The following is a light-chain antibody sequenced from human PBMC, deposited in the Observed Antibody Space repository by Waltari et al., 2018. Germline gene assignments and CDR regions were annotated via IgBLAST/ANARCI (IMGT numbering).Light chain of an antibody. V-gene: IGLV2-14*03. CDR3: SSYPGSSTRV. Sequence: QSALTQPASVSGSPGQSITISCTGTSSDVGGYNYVSWYQQHPGKAPKLMIYDVSNRPAWVSNRLSVSKPGKSASLAISRLQAEDEADDYCSSYPGSSTRVFGTGTKVTVL. CDR2: DVS. J-gene: IGLJ1*01. CDR1: SSDVGGYNY.